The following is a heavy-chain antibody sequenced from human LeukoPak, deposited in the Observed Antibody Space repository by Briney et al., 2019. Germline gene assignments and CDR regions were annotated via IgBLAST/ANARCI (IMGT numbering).Heavy chain of an antibody. V-gene: IGHV3-30*03. CDR2: ISYDGRNK. CDR1: GFTFSTYG. J-gene: IGHJ1*01. CDR3: ARRPVAAEYFQH. D-gene: IGHD6-25*01. Sequence: PGGSLRLSRAASGFTFSTYGMHWVRQAPGKGLEWVAVISYDGRNKYYGDFVKGRFTISRDLSTNTLYLQMNSLTTEDTAMYFCARRPVAAEYFQHWGQGTLVTVSS.